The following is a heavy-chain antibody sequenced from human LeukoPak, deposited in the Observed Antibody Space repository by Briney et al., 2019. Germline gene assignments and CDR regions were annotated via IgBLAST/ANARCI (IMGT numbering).Heavy chain of an antibody. J-gene: IGHJ4*02. V-gene: IGHV3-23*01. CDR1: GFTFSSYA. D-gene: IGHD3-22*01. Sequence: GGPLRLSCAASGFTFSSYAMSWVRQAPGKGLEWVSAISGSGGSTYYADSVKDRFTISRDNSKNTLYLQMNSLRAEDTAVYYCAKDLKRDYYDSSGYYYFDYWGQGTLVTVSS. CDR3: AKDLKRDYYDSSGYYYFDY. CDR2: ISGSGGST.